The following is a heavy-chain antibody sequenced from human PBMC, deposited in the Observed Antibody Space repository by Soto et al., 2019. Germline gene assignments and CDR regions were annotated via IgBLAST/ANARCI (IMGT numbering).Heavy chain of an antibody. CDR1: GFTFSSYA. CDR2: ISGSGGNA. CDR3: AEDGASGSYPPYYYFGMDV. Sequence: EVQLLESGGGLVQPGGSLRLSCAASGFTFSSYAMSWVRQAPGKGLEWVSTISGSGGNAYYADSVKGRFSISSDNSKNTLRLKMNSLRAVHTAVYYCAEDGASGSYPPYYYFGMDVWGHGTTVTVSS. V-gene: IGHV3-23*01. D-gene: IGHD1-26*01. J-gene: IGHJ6*02.